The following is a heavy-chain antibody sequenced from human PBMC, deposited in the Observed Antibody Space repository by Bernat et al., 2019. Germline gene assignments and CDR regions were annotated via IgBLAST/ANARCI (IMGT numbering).Heavy chain of an antibody. CDR2: IYYSGST. Sequence: QVQLQESGPGLVKPSGTLSLTCAVSGDSISSFSWWSWVRQPPGKGPEWIGSIYYSGSTYYNPSLKSRVTISVDTSKNQFSLKLSSVTAADTAVYYCARHETNYDYIWGSYPEGAFDIWGQGTMVTVSS. V-gene: IGHV4-4*02. D-gene: IGHD3-16*02. J-gene: IGHJ3*02. CDR3: ARHETNYDYIWGSYPEGAFDI. CDR1: GDSISSFSW.